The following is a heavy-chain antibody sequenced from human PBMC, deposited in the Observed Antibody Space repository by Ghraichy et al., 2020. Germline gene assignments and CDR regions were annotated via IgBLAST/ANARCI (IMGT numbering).Heavy chain of an antibody. D-gene: IGHD3-16*01. CDR3: ARVWHSGITPHRFYI. J-gene: IGHJ3*02. Sequence: SETLSLTCSVSGASISSYYWSWIRQSAENVLEWIGRIHTRGGSNSNPSLKSGVNMSVDTSENQFSLNLRSVTAADTAVYYCARVWHSGITPHRFYIWGQGTMITVSS. V-gene: IGHV4-4*07. CDR1: GASISSYY. CDR2: IHTRGGS.